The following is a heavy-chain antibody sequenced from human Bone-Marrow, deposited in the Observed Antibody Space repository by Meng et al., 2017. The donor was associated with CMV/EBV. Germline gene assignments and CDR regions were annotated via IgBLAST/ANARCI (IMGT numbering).Heavy chain of an antibody. CDR3: ARGGRARPPYYYYGMDV. J-gene: IGHJ6*02. V-gene: IGHV4-39*07. Sequence: GSLRLSCTVSGGSISSSSYYWGWIRQPPGKGLEWIGSIYYSGSTYYNPSLKSRVTISVDTSKNQFSLKLSSVTAADTAVYYCARGGRARPPYYYYGMDVWGQGTTVTVSS. CDR2: IYYSGST. D-gene: IGHD6-6*01. CDR1: GGSISSSSYY.